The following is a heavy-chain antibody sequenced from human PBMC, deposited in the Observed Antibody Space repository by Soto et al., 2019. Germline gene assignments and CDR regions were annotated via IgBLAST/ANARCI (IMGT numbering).Heavy chain of an antibody. J-gene: IGHJ4*02. Sequence: QVQLVQSGGEVKKPGASVKVSCKASGYTFSDYDISWVRQAPGQGLDWMGWISTYSGNTNYEQNLQGRVTMTTDTSTDTAYLELRSLRADDTAVYFCARNRCCGGYCYLSYFDYWGQGSLVTVSS. D-gene: IGHD2-21*01. CDR2: ISTYSGNT. CDR1: GYTFSDYD. CDR3: ARNRCCGGYCYLSYFDY. V-gene: IGHV1-18*01.